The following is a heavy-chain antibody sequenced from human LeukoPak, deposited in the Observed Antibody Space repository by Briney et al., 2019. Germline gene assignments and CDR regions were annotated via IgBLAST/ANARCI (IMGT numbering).Heavy chain of an antibody. V-gene: IGHV3-7*01. CDR3: ANYDGNGYLGY. Sequence: GGSLRLSCAASGFTFSSYAMHWVRQAPGKGLEWVANIKQDGSEKSYVDSVKGRFTISRDNAKDSLCLQMNSLRPEDTAVYYCANYDGNGYLGYWGQGTLVTGSS. CDR2: IKQDGSEK. D-gene: IGHD3-22*01. CDR1: GFTFSSYA. J-gene: IGHJ4*02.